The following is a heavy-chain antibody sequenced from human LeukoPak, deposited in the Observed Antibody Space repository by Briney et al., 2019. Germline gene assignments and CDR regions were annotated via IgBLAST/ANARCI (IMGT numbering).Heavy chain of an antibody. V-gene: IGHV3-23*01. J-gene: IGHJ4*02. Sequence: GGSLRLSCAASGFTFSSYAMSWVRQAPGKGLEWVSAISGSGGSTYYADSVKGRFTMSRDNSKNTLYLQMSSLRAEDTAVYYCVRAAPRDCSSTSCSLFDNWGQGILVTVSS. CDR3: VRAAPRDCSSTSCSLFDN. D-gene: IGHD2-2*01. CDR2: ISGSGGST. CDR1: GFTFSSYA.